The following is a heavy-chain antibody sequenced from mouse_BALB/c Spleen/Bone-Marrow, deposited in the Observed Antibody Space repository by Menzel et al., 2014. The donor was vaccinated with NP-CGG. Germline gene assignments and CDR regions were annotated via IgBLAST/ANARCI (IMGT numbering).Heavy chain of an antibody. J-gene: IGHJ2*01. CDR3: AKGPNWDGYFDY. Sequence: VKLQESGPGLVAPSQSLSITCSVSGFSLPSYGVSWVRQPPGKDLEWLGVIWGDGSTNYHSALISRLSISKDNSKSQVFSKLNSLQTDDTATYYCAKGPNWDGYFDYWGQGTTLTVSS. CDR1: GFSLPSYG. CDR2: IWGDGST. D-gene: IGHD4-1*01. V-gene: IGHV2-3*01.